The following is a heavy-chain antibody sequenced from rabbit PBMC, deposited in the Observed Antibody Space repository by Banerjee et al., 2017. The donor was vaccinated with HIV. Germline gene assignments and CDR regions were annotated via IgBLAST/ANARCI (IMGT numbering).Heavy chain of an antibody. CDR2: IYASDGST. CDR3: ARGSSAWGMLNYFRL. CDR1: GFSLSSYA. J-gene: IGHJ4*01. D-gene: IGHD4-1*01. V-gene: IGHV1S7*01. Sequence: QSVEESGGDLVKPGGTLTLTCTVSGFSLSSYAMCWVRQAPGKGLEWIGCIYASDGSTDYASWVNGRFTISSHNAQNTLYLQLNSLTAADTATYFCARGSSAWGMLNYFRLWGQGTLVTVS.